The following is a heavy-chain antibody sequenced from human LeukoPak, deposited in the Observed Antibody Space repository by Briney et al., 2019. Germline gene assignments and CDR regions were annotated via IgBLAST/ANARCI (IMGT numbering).Heavy chain of an antibody. D-gene: IGHD6-13*01. V-gene: IGHV3-11*04. CDR3: AKGALAAPLIHAEYFQH. J-gene: IGHJ1*01. CDR1: GFTFSDYY. Sequence: GGSLRLSCAASGFTFSDYYMSWIRQAPGKGLEWVSYISSSGSTIYYADSVQGRFTISRDNAKNTLYLQMNSLRAEDTAVYYCAKGALAAPLIHAEYFQHWGQGTLVTVSS. CDR2: ISSSGSTI.